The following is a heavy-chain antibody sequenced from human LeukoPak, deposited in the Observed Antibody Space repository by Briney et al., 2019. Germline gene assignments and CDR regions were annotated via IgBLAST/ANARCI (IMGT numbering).Heavy chain of an antibody. CDR3: ARGSSHVDY. CDR2: INHSGST. D-gene: IGHD1-26*01. CDR1: GYSISSGYF. J-gene: IGHJ4*02. Sequence: PSETLSLTCTVSGYSISSGYFWGWIRQPPGKGLEWIGEINHSGSTNYNPSLKSRVTISVDTSKNQFSLKLSSVTAADTAVYYCARGSSHVDYWGQGTLVTVSS. V-gene: IGHV4-38-2*02.